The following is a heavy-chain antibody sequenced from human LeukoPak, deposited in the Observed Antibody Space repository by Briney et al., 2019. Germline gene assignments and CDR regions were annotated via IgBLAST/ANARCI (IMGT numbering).Heavy chain of an antibody. CDR1: GFAFRSYA. D-gene: IGHD6-13*01. CDR3: TKSVRSIWWGGAYYFDY. Sequence: PGGSLRLSCAASGFAFRSYAMSWVSQAPGKGLEWVSVISGSGDSTDYADSVKGRFSISRDNSKNTLYLQMNSLRAEDTAVYYCTKSVRSIWWGGAYYFDYWGQGALVTVSS. V-gene: IGHV3-23*01. CDR2: ISGSGDST. J-gene: IGHJ4*02.